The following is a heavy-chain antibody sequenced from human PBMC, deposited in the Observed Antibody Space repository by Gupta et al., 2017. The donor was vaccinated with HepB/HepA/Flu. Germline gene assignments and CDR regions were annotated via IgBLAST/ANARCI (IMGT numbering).Heavy chain of an antibody. CDR1: GITFRGNA. V-gene: IGHV3-23*01. CDR3: AKDLHFWSAMDG. D-gene: IGHD3-3*02. J-gene: IGHJ6*03. Sequence: EVLRLESGGGLVQPGGCLGHPCTASGITFRGNAMLWVRHAPGRGLEWVSGIGSDRSVHYADSVRGRGIIARDNSKNTMYLQMNSLRAEDTAVYDCAKDLHFWSAMDGWGKGTTVIVSS. CDR2: IGSDRSV.